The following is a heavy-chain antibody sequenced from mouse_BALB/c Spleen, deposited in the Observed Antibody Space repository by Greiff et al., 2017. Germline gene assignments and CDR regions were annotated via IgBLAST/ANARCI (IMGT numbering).Heavy chain of an antibody. CDR1: GYSITSDYA. V-gene: IGHV3-2*02. CDR2: ISYSGST. D-gene: IGHD2-3*01. CDR3: ARSYDGYGAMDY. Sequence: EVQLQQSGPGLVKPSQSLSLTCTVTGYSITSDYAWNWIRQFPGNKLEWMGYISYSGSTSYNPSLKSRISITRDTSKNQFFLQLNSVTTEDTATYYCARSYDGYGAMDYWGQGTSVTVSS. J-gene: IGHJ4*01.